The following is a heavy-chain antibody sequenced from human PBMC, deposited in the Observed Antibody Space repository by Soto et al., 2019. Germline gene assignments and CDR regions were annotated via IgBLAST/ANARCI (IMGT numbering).Heavy chain of an antibody. D-gene: IGHD3-16*02. CDR3: ARGEEYDYIWGSYRRRIHCFDP. V-gene: IGHV4-59*01. Sequence: SETLSLTCTVSGGSISSYYWSWIRQPPGKGLEWIGYIYYSGSTNYNPSLKSRVTISVDTSKNQFSLKLSSVTAADTAVYYCARGEEYDYIWGSYRRRIHCFDPWGQGTLVIVSS. J-gene: IGHJ5*02. CDR2: IYYSGST. CDR1: GGSISSYY.